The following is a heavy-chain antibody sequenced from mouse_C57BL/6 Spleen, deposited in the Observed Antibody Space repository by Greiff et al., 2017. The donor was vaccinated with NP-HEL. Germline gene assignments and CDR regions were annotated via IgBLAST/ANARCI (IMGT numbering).Heavy chain of an antibody. CDR1: GYAFSSSW. CDR3: ARWLLQGYAMDY. Sequence: VQLQQSGPELVKPGASVKISCKASGYAFSSSWMNWVRRRPGKGLGGIGRIYPGDGDTNYNGKFRGKATLTAAKSSSTAYMQLSSLTSEDSAVYFCARWLLQGYAMDYWGQGTSVTVSS. CDR2: IYPGDGDT. V-gene: IGHV1-82*01. D-gene: IGHD2-3*01. J-gene: IGHJ4*01.